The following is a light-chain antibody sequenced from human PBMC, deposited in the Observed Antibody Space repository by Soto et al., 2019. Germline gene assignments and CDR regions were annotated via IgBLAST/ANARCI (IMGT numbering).Light chain of an antibody. CDR2: DAS. Sequence: DIQMTQSPSTLSASVGDRVTITCRASQSNSSWLAWYQQKPGKAPKLLIYDASSLESGVPSRFSGSGSGTTFTLTISSLQSDDFATYYCLQYNGYYRTFGQGTKVDIK. CDR3: LQYNGYYRT. J-gene: IGKJ1*01. V-gene: IGKV1-5*01. CDR1: QSNSSW.